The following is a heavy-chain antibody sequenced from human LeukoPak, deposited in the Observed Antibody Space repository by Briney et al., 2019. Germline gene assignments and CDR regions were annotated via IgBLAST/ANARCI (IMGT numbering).Heavy chain of an antibody. CDR3: ARDMGGDYDIQDAFDI. Sequence: SETLSLTCTVSGGSISSGGYYWSWIRQHPGKGLEWIGYIYYSGSTYYNPSLKSRVTMSVDTSKNQFSLKLSSVTAADTAVYYCARDMGGDYDIQDAFDIWGQGTMVTVSS. CDR2: IYYSGST. D-gene: IGHD4-17*01. V-gene: IGHV4-31*03. CDR1: GGSISSGGYY. J-gene: IGHJ3*02.